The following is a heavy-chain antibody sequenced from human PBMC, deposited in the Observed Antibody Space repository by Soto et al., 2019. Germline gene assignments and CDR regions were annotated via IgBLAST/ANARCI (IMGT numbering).Heavy chain of an antibody. Sequence: QVQLQESGPGLVKPSGTLSLTCAVSGGSFTSNNLWTLVRQPPGQGLEWIGEIYRTGSTNYNPSLKSRVTISLDKSENQFSLKVTSLTAADTAVYYCASRDPGTSVDYWGQGTLVTVSS. CDR1: GGSFTSNNL. CDR3: ASRDPGTSVDY. D-gene: IGHD1-1*01. CDR2: IYRTGST. V-gene: IGHV4-4*02. J-gene: IGHJ4*02.